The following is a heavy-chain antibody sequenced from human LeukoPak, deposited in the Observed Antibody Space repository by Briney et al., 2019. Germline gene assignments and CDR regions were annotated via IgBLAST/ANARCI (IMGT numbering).Heavy chain of an antibody. CDR1: GYSITTGYD. D-gene: IGHD3-16*01. Sequence: SETLTLTCTVSGYSITTGYDWAWLRQPPGKGPVWIGSLYHNSGATFYSPSLKSRVTISVDTSDNQFSLKLSSVTAADTAVYYCARTPKLIGVYYYYYYMDVWGKGNTVTVSS. CDR2: LYHNSGAT. J-gene: IGHJ6*03. V-gene: IGHV4-38-2*02. CDR3: ARTPKLIGVYYYYYYMDV.